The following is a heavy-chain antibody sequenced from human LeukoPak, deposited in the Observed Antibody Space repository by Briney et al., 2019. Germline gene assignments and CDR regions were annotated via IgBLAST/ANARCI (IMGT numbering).Heavy chain of an antibody. Sequence: SETLSLTCTVSGASMSDYYWSWIRQPPGKGLEWIGYIYYTGSTNYNPSLKSRVTMSVDTSKNQISLKLSSVTAADSAVYYCVRRVRYFGQNDYWGQGSLVTVSS. D-gene: IGHD3-9*01. J-gene: IGHJ4*02. CDR3: VRRVRYFGQNDY. CDR2: IYYTGST. V-gene: IGHV4-59*08. CDR1: GASMSDYY.